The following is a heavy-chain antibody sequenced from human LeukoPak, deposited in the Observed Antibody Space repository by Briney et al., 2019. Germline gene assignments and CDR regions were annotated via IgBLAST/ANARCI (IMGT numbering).Heavy chain of an antibody. CDR2: ITWKTHRT. V-gene: IGHV3-43*01. CDR3: ASEVGYRSLGY. D-gene: IGHD3-3*01. J-gene: IGHJ4*02. CDR1: GFTFNDDT. Sequence: QSGGSLRLSCAASGFTFNDDTMHWVRQTPGRGLEWVSFITWKTHRTNYADSVKGRFTVSRDNRKDSLYLQMNSPSTEDTGLYHCASEVGYRSLGYLGQGTLVTVSS.